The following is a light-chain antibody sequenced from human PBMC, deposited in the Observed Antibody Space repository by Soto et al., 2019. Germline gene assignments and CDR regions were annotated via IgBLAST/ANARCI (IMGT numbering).Light chain of an antibody. J-gene: IGKJ5*01. Sequence: EILMTQSPSTLSLSPGDRATLSCRASQSVSSGLAWYQHKPGEAPRLLIYGASSRATGIPDRFSGSGSATEFTLTISSLEPEDFELYYCQQYGRSPITFGQGTRLEIK. CDR3: QQYGRSPIT. V-gene: IGKV3-20*01. CDR1: QSVSSG. CDR2: GAS.